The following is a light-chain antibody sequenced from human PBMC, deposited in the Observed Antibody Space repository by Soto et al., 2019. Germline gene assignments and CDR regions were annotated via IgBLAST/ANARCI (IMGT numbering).Light chain of an antibody. V-gene: IGKV2-28*01. J-gene: IGKJ3*01. Sequence: DIVMTQSPLSLPVTPGEPASISCRSSQSLLHSNGYNYLDWYLQKPGQSPQLLIYLGSNRASGVTDRFSGSGSGTDFTLKISRVEAGDVGVYYCRQALQTPRFGPGTKVHIK. CDR3: RQALQTPR. CDR2: LGS. CDR1: QSLLHSNGYNY.